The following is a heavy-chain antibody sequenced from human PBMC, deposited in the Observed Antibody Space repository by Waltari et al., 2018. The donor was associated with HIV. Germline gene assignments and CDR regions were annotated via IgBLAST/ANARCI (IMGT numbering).Heavy chain of an antibody. CDR3: ARVTTVTGDSYFYYGMDV. V-gene: IGHV1-2*06. J-gene: IGHJ6*02. Sequence: QVQLIQSGAEVRDPGASVKVSCKASGYTFTGYHLHWVRPAPGQGLEWMGRINPNTGGTNYAQKFQARVTMTRDISIGTAYMELTSLRPNDTAVYYCARVTTVTGDSYFYYGMDVWGQGTTVVVSS. CDR2: INPNTGGT. CDR1: GYTFTGYH. D-gene: IGHD4-17*01.